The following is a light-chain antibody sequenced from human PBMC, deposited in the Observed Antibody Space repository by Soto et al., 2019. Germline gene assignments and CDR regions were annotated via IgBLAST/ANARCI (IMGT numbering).Light chain of an antibody. Sequence: QAVVTQPPSVSGAPGQRVTISCTGSSSNIGAGYDVHWYQQLPGTAPKLLIYGNSNRPSGVPDRFSGSKSGTSASLAITGLQAEDEADYYCQSYDSSLSGSNVFGTGTQLTVL. CDR2: GNS. CDR1: SSNIGAGYD. CDR3: QSYDSSLSGSNV. V-gene: IGLV1-40*01. J-gene: IGLJ1*01.